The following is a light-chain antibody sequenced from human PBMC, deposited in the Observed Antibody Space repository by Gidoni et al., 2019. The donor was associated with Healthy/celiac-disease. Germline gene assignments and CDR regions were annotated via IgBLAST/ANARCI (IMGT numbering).Light chain of an antibody. V-gene: IGKV1-17*01. CDR2: AAS. Sequence: DIQMTQSPSSLSASVGDRVTLTCRASQGIRTDLGWYQQKPGKAPKRLIYAASSLQSGVPSRFSGSGSGTEFTLTISSLQPEDFATYYCLQHNSYPHYTFGQGTKLEIK. J-gene: IGKJ2*01. CDR1: QGIRTD. CDR3: LQHNSYPHYT.